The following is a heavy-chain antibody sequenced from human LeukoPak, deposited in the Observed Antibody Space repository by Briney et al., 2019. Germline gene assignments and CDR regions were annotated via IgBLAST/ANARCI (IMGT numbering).Heavy chain of an antibody. V-gene: IGHV1-69*05. J-gene: IGHJ5*02. D-gene: IGHD6-19*01. CDR2: IIPIFGTA. Sequence: SVKVSCKASGGTFSSYAISWVRQAPGQGLEWMGGIIPIFGTANYAQKFQGRVTITTDESTSTAYMELSSLRSEDTAVYYCARATKQWLVHYWFDPWGQGTLVTVSS. CDR3: ARATKQWLVHYWFDP. CDR1: GGTFSSYA.